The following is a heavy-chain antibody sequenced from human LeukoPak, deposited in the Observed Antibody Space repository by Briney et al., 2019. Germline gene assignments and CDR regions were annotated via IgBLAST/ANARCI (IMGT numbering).Heavy chain of an antibody. CDR2: IYWDDDK. CDR3: ARRWTVRGVPTLDY. Sequence: SGPTLVKPTQTLTLTCTFSGFSLSTSGVGVGWIRQPPGKALEWLALIYWDDDKRYSPSLKNRLTITKDTSKNQVVLTMTNMDPVDTATYYCARRWTVRGVPTLDYWGQGTLVTVSS. CDR1: GFSLSTSGVG. V-gene: IGHV2-5*02. J-gene: IGHJ4*02. D-gene: IGHD3-10*01.